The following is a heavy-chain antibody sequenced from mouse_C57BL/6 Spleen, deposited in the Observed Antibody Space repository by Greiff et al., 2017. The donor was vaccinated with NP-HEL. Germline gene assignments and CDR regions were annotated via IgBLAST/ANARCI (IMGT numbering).Heavy chain of an antibody. D-gene: IGHD1-1*01. Sequence: QVQLQQPGTELVKPGASVKLSCKASGYTFTSYWMHWVKQRPGQGLEWIGNINPSNGGTNYNENFKSKATLTVDKSSSTAYMQLSSLTSEDSAVYYCARPPFITTVVAPFAYWGQGTLVTVSA. CDR1: GYTFTSYW. V-gene: IGHV1-53*01. CDR3: ARPPFITTVVAPFAY. J-gene: IGHJ3*01. CDR2: INPSNGGT.